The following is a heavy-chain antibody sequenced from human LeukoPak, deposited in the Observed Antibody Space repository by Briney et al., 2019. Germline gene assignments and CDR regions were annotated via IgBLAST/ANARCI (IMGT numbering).Heavy chain of an antibody. CDR1: GFTFHSYW. CDR2: ISGSGIST. Sequence: GGSLRLSCAASGFTFHSYWMHWVRQAPGKGLEWVSGISGSGISTYYADSVKGRFTISRDNSKNTLYLQINSLRVEDTAVYYCAKSWNYYDSSGDDALDIWGQGTMVTVSS. CDR3: AKSWNYYDSSGDDALDI. V-gene: IGHV3-23*01. D-gene: IGHD3-22*01. J-gene: IGHJ3*02.